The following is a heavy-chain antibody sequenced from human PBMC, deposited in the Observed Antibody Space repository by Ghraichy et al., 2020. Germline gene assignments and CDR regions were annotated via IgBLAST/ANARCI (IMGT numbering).Heavy chain of an antibody. Sequence: SETLSLTCTVSGGSISSYYWSWVRQPPWKGLEWIGYVYYSGSANYNPSLKSRITISVDMSKNQFSLKLSSVTAADTAVYYCARGPGGTSGYWGQGTLVTVSS. J-gene: IGHJ4*02. D-gene: IGHD4-23*01. V-gene: IGHV4-59*01. CDR3: ARGPGGTSGY. CDR1: GGSISSYY. CDR2: VYYSGSA.